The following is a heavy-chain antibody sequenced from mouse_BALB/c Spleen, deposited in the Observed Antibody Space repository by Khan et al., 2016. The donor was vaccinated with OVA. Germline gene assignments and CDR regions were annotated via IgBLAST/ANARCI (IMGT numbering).Heavy chain of an antibody. CDR1: GFTFSSYT. D-gene: IGHD2-1*01. CDR2: ISSGGSLT. Sequence: EVQLVESGGGLVKPGGSLKVSCAASGFTFSSYTMSWVRQTPEKRLEWVATISSGGSLTYYPDSVQGRFTISRDTGKNTLYLLMSSLRSEDSAMYYCVRVYFGYFDYWGQGTTLTVSS. J-gene: IGHJ2*01. V-gene: IGHV5-9-3*01. CDR3: VRVYFGYFDY.